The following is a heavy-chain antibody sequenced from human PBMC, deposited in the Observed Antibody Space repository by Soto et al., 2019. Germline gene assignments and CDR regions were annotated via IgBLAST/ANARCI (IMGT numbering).Heavy chain of an antibody. J-gene: IGHJ6*02. V-gene: IGHV4-39*01. CDR2: IYYSGST. Sequence: SETLSLTCTVSGGSISSSSSYWGWIRQPPGKGLEWIGSIYYSGSTYYNPSLKSRVTISVDTSKNQFSLKLSSVTAADTAVYYCARHNGPLYVGYYYDMDVWGQGTTVT. CDR3: ARHNGPLYVGYYYDMDV. CDR1: GGSISSSSSY. D-gene: IGHD3-16*01.